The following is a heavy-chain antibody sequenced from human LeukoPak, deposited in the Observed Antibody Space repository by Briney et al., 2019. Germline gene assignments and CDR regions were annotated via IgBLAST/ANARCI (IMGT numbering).Heavy chain of an antibody. Sequence: SETLSLTCTVSGGSISSYYWSWIRQPAGKGLEWIGRIYATGSTNYNPSLKSRVTMSVDTSKNQFSLNLNSVTAADTAVYYCARVGYSSGWYSLDYWGQGTLVTVSS. CDR2: IYATGST. J-gene: IGHJ4*02. D-gene: IGHD6-19*01. CDR3: ARVGYSSGWYSLDY. CDR1: GGSISSYY. V-gene: IGHV4-4*07.